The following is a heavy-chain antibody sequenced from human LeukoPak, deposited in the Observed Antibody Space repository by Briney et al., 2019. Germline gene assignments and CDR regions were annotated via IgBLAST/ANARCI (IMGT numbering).Heavy chain of an antibody. CDR1: GYNFPIYW. Sequence: GESLKISCQGSGYNFPIYWIGWVRQMPGQGLEWMGIIYPDDSNTICGPSFQGQVTISADKSINTAYLEWSSLKASDTAMYYCAWVSCSSTSCPFDYWGQGTLVTVSS. D-gene: IGHD2-2*01. CDR2: IYPDDSNT. CDR3: AWVSCSSTSCPFDY. J-gene: IGHJ4*02. V-gene: IGHV5-51*01.